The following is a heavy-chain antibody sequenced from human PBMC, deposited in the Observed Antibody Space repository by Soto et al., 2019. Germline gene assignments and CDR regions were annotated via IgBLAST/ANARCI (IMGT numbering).Heavy chain of an antibody. CDR3: ARGEYCSGGSCYPRLDP. V-gene: IGHV4-34*01. CDR1: GGSFSGYY. J-gene: IGHJ5*02. CDR2: INHSGST. D-gene: IGHD2-15*01. Sequence: PSETLSLTCAVYGGSFSGYYWSWIRQPPGKGLEWIGEINHSGSTNYNPSLKSRVTISVDTFKNQFSLKLSSVTAADTAVYYCARGEYCSGGSCYPRLDPWGQGTLVTVSS.